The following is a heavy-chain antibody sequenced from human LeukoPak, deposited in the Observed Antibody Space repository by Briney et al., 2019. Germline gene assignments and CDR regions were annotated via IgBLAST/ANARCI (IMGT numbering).Heavy chain of an antibody. CDR1: GGSISSGDYY. CDR2: IYYSGST. V-gene: IGHV4-30-4*01. CDR3: ARDVREGYNYDY. Sequence: NTSETLSLTCTVSGGSISSGDYYWSWLRQPPGKGLEWIGYIYYSGSTYYNPSLKSRVTISVDTSKNQFSLKLSSVTAADTAVYYCARDVREGYNYDYWGQGTLVTVSS. J-gene: IGHJ4*02. D-gene: IGHD5-24*01.